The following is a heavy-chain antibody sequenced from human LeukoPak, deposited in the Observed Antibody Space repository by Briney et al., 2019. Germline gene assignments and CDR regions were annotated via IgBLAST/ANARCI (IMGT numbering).Heavy chain of an antibody. V-gene: IGHV3-15*07. CDR1: GFTFTNAW. J-gene: IGHJ6*02. CDR2: IKSKADGGTT. D-gene: IGHD1-7*01. Sequence: GGSLRLSCAASGFTFTNAWMNWVRQAPGEGLEWVGRIKSKADGGTTDYATPVKGRFTISRDDSKSTLYLQMNSLKIEDTAVYYCTTDEDWNYARKDVWGQGATVIVSS. CDR3: TTDEDWNYARKDV.